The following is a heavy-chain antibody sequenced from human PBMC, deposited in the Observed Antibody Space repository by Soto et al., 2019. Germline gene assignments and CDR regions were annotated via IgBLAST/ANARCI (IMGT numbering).Heavy chain of an antibody. J-gene: IGHJ3*02. CDR3: AREAAGFDI. Sequence: EMQLVETGGGLIQTGGSLRLSCAASGFTVSDDHMSWVRQAPGKGPEWVSVIYYGGTTYYADSVQGRFTISRDKSKNTLYLQMNDLRADDTAVYYCAREAAGFDIWGQGTMVTVSS. V-gene: IGHV3-53*02. CDR2: IYYGGTT. CDR1: GFTVSDDH.